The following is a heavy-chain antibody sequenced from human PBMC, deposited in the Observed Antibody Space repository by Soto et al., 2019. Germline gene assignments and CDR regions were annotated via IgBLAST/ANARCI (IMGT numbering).Heavy chain of an antibody. CDR2: ISSSGNT. Sequence: QVQLQASGPGRVKASPTLSLTCPVSGASPTSGGFYWIWSRLRPRDGLECVGSISSSGNTYYNPSLKRRVPRPVDTTKNQSSLNQTAGTAADTAGKCGGGGRLWFRDVWYCEFWGQGSPVTVSS. D-gene: IGHD3-10*01. CDR1: GASPTSGGFY. J-gene: IGHJ4*02. V-gene: IGHV4-31*03. CDR3: GGGRLWFRDVWYCEF.